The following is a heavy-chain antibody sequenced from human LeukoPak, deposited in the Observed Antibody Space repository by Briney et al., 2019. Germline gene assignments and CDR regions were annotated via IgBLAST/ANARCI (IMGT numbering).Heavy chain of an antibody. Sequence: TGGSLRLSCTASGFTFSDYYMNWVRQAPGKGLEWISCIRNSGSATYYADSVEGRFTISRDNAKNSLYLQMNSLRPEDTAMYYCTRGAEVSGYPVFQHWGQGALVTVSS. J-gene: IGHJ4*02. CDR1: GFTFSDYY. V-gene: IGHV3-11*01. CDR2: IRNSGSAT. CDR3: TRGAEVSGYPVFQH. D-gene: IGHD3-22*01.